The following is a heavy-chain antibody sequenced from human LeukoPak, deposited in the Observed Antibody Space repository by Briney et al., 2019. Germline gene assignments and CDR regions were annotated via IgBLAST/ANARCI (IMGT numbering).Heavy chain of an antibody. Sequence: GASVKVSCKASGYTFTGYYMHWVRQAPGQGLEWMGWINPNSGGTNYAQKFQGRVTMTRDTSISTAYMELSRLRSDDTAVYYCARRLGLGFGEYSNNWFDPWGQGTLVTVSS. CDR2: INPNSGGT. CDR1: GYTFTGYY. V-gene: IGHV1-2*02. CDR3: ARRLGLGFGEYSNNWFDP. J-gene: IGHJ5*02. D-gene: IGHD3-10*01.